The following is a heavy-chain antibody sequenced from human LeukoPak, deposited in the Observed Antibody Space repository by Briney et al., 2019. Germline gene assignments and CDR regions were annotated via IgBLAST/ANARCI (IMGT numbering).Heavy chain of an antibody. Sequence: ASVKVSCKTSGYTFNRYGVIWVRQAPGQGLEWMGWITVYNGDTNYAQNLQGRVTMTTDTSTSTVYVELKNLTSDDTGVYYCARGPPSGHYSYYYAMDVWGQGTTVTVSS. CDR1: GYTFNRYG. J-gene: IGHJ6*02. V-gene: IGHV1-18*01. CDR2: ITVYNGDT. CDR3: ARGPPSGHYSYYYAMDV. D-gene: IGHD3-3*01.